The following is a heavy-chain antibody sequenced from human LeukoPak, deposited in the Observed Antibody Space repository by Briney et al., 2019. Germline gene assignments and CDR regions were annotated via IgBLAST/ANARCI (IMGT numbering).Heavy chain of an antibody. Sequence: SETLSLTCTVSGGSISSYYWSWIRQPPGKGLEWIGYIYYSGSTNYNPSLKSRVTISVDTSKNQFSLKLSSVTAADTAVYYCARVRTGSGWSYYYSYYYMDVWGKGTTVTVSS. CDR3: ARVRTGSGWSYYYSYYYMDV. V-gene: IGHV4-59*01. CDR2: IYYSGST. CDR1: GGSISSYY. J-gene: IGHJ6*03. D-gene: IGHD6-19*01.